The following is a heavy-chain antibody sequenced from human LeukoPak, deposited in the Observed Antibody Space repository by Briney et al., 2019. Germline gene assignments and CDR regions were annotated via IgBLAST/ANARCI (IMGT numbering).Heavy chain of an antibody. D-gene: IGHD4-17*01. CDR3: ASSPPGDGDWYFDL. J-gene: IGHJ2*01. CDR1: GGSISSYY. CDR2: IYYSGST. Sequence: LETLSLTCTVSGGSISSYYWSWIRQPPGKGLEWIGYIYYSGSTNYNPSLKSRVTISVDTSKNQFSLKLSSVTAADTAVYYCASSPPGDGDWYFDLWGRAPWSLSPQ. V-gene: IGHV4-59*01.